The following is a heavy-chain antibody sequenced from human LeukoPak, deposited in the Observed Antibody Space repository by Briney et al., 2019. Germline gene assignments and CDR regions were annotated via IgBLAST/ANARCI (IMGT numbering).Heavy chain of an antibody. CDR2: VYYTGST. J-gene: IGHJ4*02. V-gene: IGHV4-61*08. Sequence: SETLSLTCTVSAGSVTNGDYYWSWLRQPPGKALEWIGFVYYTGSTYYTPSLEGRATISVDTSKNQFSLKLSSVTAADTAVYYCARGQQWLVRYFDYWGQGTLVTVSS. CDR1: AGSVTNGDYY. CDR3: ARGQQWLVRYFDY. D-gene: IGHD6-19*01.